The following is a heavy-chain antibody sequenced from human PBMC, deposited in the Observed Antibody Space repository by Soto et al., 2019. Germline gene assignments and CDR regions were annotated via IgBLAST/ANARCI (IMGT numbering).Heavy chain of an antibody. Sequence: ASVKVSCKASGYSFTDYHIHWVRQAPGRGLEWLGRINPKSGGTSTAQKFQGWVTMTTETSISTASMELTRLTSDDTAIYYCARGDSTDCSIGVCSFFYSHDMGVSGPGSTVTVSS. CDR3: ARGDSTDCSIGVCSFFYSHDMGV. V-gene: IGHV1-2*04. CDR1: GYSFTDYH. J-gene: IGHJ6*02. D-gene: IGHD2-8*01. CDR2: INPKSGGT.